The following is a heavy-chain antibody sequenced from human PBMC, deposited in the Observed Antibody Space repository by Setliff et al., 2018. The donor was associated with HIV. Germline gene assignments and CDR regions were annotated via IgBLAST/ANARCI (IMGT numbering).Heavy chain of an antibody. D-gene: IGHD6-19*01. V-gene: IGHV1-2*02. J-gene: IGHJ4*02. CDR1: GYTFTGHY. Sequence: ASVKVSCKSSGYTFTGHYIHWVRQAPGQGLEWMGWINPNTGGTNYAQKFQGRVTMTRDTSISTGYMEVYRLRSDDTAVYYCATGGLSRWLVRGDAFDYWGQGTLVTVSS. CDR2: INPNTGGT. CDR3: ATGGLSRWLVRGDAFDY.